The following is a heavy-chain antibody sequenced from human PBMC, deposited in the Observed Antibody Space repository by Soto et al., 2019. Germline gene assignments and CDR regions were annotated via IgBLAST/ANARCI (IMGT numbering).Heavy chain of an antibody. CDR2: ISRYGDFT. CDR3: AKDRYLDHDSRGYLFDN. Sequence: VQLLESGGDLIQPGGSLRLSCAASGFTFNIYAMAWVRQAPGKGLEWVSAISRYGDFTYYADSVEGRFTISRDNSKNTLYLQMNRLRAEDTALYYCAKDRYLDHDSRGYLFDNWGQGTLVTVSS. D-gene: IGHD3-22*01. J-gene: IGHJ4*02. V-gene: IGHV3-23*01. CDR1: GFTFNIYA.